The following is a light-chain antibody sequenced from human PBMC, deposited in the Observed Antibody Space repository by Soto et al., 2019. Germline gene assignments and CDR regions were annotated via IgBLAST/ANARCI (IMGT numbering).Light chain of an antibody. J-gene: IGKJ5*01. Sequence: EIVLTQSPGTLSLSPGEGATLSCRASQYVSSGYLAWYQQKPGQAPRLLIYVTSSRATGIPDRFSGSGSGTDFTLTISRLEPEDLAVYYCQYYGNSPGVTFGEGTRLEI. CDR3: QYYGNSPGVT. CDR2: VTS. CDR1: QYVSSGY. V-gene: IGKV3-20*01.